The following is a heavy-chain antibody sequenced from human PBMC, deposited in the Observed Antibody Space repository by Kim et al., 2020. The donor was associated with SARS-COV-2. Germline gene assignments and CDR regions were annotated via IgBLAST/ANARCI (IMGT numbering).Heavy chain of an antibody. V-gene: IGHV3-23*01. CDR3: AKFGSHFYDSSAYYFDN. CDR1: GFTFSSYT. D-gene: IGHD3-22*01. Sequence: GGSLRLSCAPSGFTFSSYTMAWVRQAPGKGLEWVSTIGGSGGVPYYADSVKGRFTISRDNSKNTLYLQMNSLRVEDTAVYYCAKFGSHFYDSSAYYFDNWGQGTLVTVSS. CDR2: IGGSGGVP. J-gene: IGHJ4*02.